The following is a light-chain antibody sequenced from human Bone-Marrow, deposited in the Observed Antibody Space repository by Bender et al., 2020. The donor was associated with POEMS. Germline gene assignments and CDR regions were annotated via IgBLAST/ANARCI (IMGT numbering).Light chain of an antibody. CDR2: EGD. CDR1: ASDRGTTP. V-gene: IGLV1-44*01. Sequence: QSVLTQPPSASATPGQRVTISCSRSASDRGTTPINWYQHLPGTAPKLIIYEGDKRPSDIPDRFSGSKSANTASLTISGLQAEDEAVYYCCRSYEGPIDWVFGGGTRLTVL. CDR3: CRSYEGPIDWV. J-gene: IGLJ3*02.